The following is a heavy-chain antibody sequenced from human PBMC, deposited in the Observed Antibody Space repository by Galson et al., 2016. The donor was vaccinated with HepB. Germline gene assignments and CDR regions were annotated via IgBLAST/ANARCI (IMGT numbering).Heavy chain of an antibody. J-gene: IGHJ4*02. CDR3: ARTWHSSFDY. D-gene: IGHD6-13*01. CDR2: TYYRSKWYN. Sequence: CAISGDSVSSNSVAWNWIRQSPSRGLEWLGRTYYRSKWYNDYAVSVNTRITIHPDTTKNQFSLQLNSVTPEDTAVYYCARTWHSSFDYWGQGTLVTVSS. V-gene: IGHV6-1*01. CDR1: GDSVSSNSVA.